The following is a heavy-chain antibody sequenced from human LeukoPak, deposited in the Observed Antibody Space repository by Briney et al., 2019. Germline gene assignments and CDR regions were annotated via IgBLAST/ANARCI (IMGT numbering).Heavy chain of an antibody. CDR2: ISGSGGST. D-gene: IGHD6-19*01. Sequence: GGSLRLSCAASGFTFSSYAMSWVRQAPGKGLEWVSAISGSGGSTYYADSVKGPFTISRDNSKNTLYLQMNSLRAEDTAVYYCAKDRYSSGWPQGYWGQGTLVTVSS. CDR1: GFTFSSYA. V-gene: IGHV3-23*01. J-gene: IGHJ4*02. CDR3: AKDRYSSGWPQGY.